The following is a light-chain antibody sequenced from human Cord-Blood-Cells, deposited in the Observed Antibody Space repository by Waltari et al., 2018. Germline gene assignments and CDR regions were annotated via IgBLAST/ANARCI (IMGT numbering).Light chain of an antibody. V-gene: IGLV1-47*01. CDR1: RPNIGSNY. CDR3: CSYAGSSTFVV. CDR2: RNN. J-gene: IGLJ2*01. Sequence: QSVLTQPPSASGTPGQRVTISCSGSRPNIGSNYVYWYQQLPGTAPKLLSYRNNQRPSGVPDRFSGSKSGTSASLTISGLQAEDEADYYCCSYAGSSTFVVFGGGTKLTVL.